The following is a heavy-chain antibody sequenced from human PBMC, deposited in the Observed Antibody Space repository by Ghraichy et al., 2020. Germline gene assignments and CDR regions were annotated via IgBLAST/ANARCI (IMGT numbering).Heavy chain of an antibody. Sequence: AGSLRLSCTASGFTFNSYAMSWVRQAPGKGLEWVSDISGSGDNTYYAQSVKGRFTISRDNSKNTLYLQMNSLRADDTAVYYCAKRGAASAATSWFDPWGQGTLVIVSS. CDR3: AKRGAASAATSWFDP. V-gene: IGHV3-23*01. J-gene: IGHJ5*02. CDR2: ISGSGDNT. CDR1: GFTFNSYA. D-gene: IGHD2-15*01.